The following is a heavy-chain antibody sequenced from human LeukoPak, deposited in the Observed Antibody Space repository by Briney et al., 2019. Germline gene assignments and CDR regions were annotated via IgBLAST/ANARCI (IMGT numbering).Heavy chain of an antibody. V-gene: IGHV4-34*01. CDR3: ARGLVNRGGADY. CDR2: INHSGST. D-gene: IGHD3-10*01. J-gene: IGHJ4*02. CDR1: GGSFSGYY. Sequence: KPSETLSLTCAVYGGSFSGYYWSWIRQPPGKWLEWIGEINHSGSTNYNPSLKSRVTISVDTSKNQFSLKLSSVTAADTAVYYCARGLVNRGGADYWGQGTLVTVSS.